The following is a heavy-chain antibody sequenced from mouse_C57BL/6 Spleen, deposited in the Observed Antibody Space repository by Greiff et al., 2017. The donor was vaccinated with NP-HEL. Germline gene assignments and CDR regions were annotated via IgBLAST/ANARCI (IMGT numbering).Heavy chain of an antibody. V-gene: IGHV1-18*01. CDR1: GYTFTDYN. CDR2: INPNNGGT. Sequence: EVQLQQSGPELVKPGASVKIPCKASGYTFTDYNMDWVKQSHGKSLEWIGDINPNNGGTIYNQKFKGKATLTVDKSSSTAYMELRSLTSEDTAVYYWARSPYDWYAMDYWGQGTSVTVSS. D-gene: IGHD2-4*01. J-gene: IGHJ4*01. CDR3: ARSPYDWYAMDY.